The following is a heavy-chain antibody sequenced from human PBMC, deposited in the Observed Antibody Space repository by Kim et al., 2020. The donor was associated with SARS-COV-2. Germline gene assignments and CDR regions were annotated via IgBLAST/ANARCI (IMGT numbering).Heavy chain of an antibody. Sequence: GESLKISCKGSGYSFTSYWIGWVRQMPGKGLEWMGIIYPGDSDTRYSPSFQGQVTISADKSISTAYLQWSSLKASDTAMYYCARHVRYYGSGSSLYGPLQNYYYYGMDVWGQGTTVTVSS. J-gene: IGHJ6*02. V-gene: IGHV5-51*01. CDR2: IYPGDSDT. D-gene: IGHD3-10*01. CDR1: GYSFTSYW. CDR3: ARHVRYYGSGSSLYGPLQNYYYYGMDV.